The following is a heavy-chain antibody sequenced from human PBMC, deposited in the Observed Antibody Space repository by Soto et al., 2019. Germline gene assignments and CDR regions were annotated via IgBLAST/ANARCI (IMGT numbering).Heavy chain of an antibody. CDR3: TRDGGRQSGGIDY. CDR2: IIPIFGTA. CDR1: GGTFSSYS. Sequence: QVQLVQSVAEVKKPGSSVKVSCKASGGTFSSYSINWVRQAPGQGLEWIGEIIPIFGTANYAQKFQGRVTITADESTSTAYMGLSSLRSEDTAVYYWTRDGGRQSGGIDYWGQGTLVTVSS. V-gene: IGHV1-69*01. J-gene: IGHJ4*02. D-gene: IGHD1-26*01.